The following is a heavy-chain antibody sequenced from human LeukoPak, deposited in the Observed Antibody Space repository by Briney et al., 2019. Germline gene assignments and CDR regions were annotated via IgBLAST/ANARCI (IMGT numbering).Heavy chain of an antibody. D-gene: IGHD2-21*01. CDR1: GFTFSSYA. CDR2: ISGSGVST. Sequence: PGGSLRLSCAASGFTFSSYAMTWIRQAPGKGLEWVSAISGSGVSTYYADSVKGRFTMSRDNSKNTLYLQVNSLRAEDTAVYYCAKETSGGGDSGWFDPWGQGTLVTVSS. J-gene: IGHJ5*02. V-gene: IGHV3-23*01. CDR3: AKETSGGGDSGWFDP.